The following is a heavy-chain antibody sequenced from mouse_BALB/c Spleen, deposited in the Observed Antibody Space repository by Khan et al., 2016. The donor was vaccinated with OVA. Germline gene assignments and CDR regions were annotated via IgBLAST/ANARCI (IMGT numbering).Heavy chain of an antibody. Sequence: QVQLKESGLGLVAPSQSLSITCTISGFSLTNYGIHWVRQPPGKGLEWLVVIWSDGSTTYNSALKSRLSISKDNSKSQVFLKMNSLQTDDTAIYYCARQPYYHYYLMDYWGQGTSVTVSS. CDR3: ARQPYYHYYLMDY. J-gene: IGHJ4*01. V-gene: IGHV2-6-1*01. D-gene: IGHD2-10*01. CDR1: GFSLTNYG. CDR2: IWSDGST.